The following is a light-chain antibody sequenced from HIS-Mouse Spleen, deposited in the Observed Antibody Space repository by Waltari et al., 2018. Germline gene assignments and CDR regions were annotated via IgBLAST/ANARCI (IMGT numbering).Light chain of an antibody. Sequence: QSALTQPASVSGSPGQSITISCTGTSSDVGLSTLSPCYQQHPGKAPTLMLYEGSKRPAGVSNRFSGSKSGNTASLTISGLQAEDEADYYCCSYAGSSTFEVFGGGTKLTVL. CDR1: SSDVGLSTL. CDR2: EGS. CDR3: CSYAGSSTFEV. V-gene: IGLV2-23*03. J-gene: IGLJ2*01.